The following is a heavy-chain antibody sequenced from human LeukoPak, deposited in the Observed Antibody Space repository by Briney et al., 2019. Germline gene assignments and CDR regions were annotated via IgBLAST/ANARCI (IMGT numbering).Heavy chain of an antibody. CDR3: ARVDWNDVSSYFFDY. Sequence: SQTLSLTCAISGDSVSSNSVTWNWIRQSPSRGLEWLGRTYYRSKWFNDYAVSVKSRITINPDTSKNQFSLQLNSVTPEDTAVYYCARVDWNDVSSYFFDYWGQGTLVTVSS. J-gene: IGHJ4*02. CDR1: GDSVSSNSVT. D-gene: IGHD1-1*01. V-gene: IGHV6-1*01. CDR2: TYYRSKWFN.